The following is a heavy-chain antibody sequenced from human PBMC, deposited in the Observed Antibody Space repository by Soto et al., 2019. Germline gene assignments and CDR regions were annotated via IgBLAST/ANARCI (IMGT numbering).Heavy chain of an antibody. V-gene: IGHV4-30-4*01. J-gene: IGHJ4*02. CDR2: IYYSGST. CDR1: GGSISNGDYY. CDR3: ARVGGFGATTIDY. Sequence: PSETLSLTCTVSGGSISNGDYYWSWIRQPPGKGLEWIGYIYYSGSTYYNPSLKSRVTISVDTSKNQFSLKLSSVTAADTAVYYCARVGGFGATTIDYWGQGTLVTVS. D-gene: IGHD3-10*01.